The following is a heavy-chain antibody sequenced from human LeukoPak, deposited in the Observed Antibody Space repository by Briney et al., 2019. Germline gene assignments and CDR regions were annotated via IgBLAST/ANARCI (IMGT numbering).Heavy chain of an antibody. D-gene: IGHD6-19*01. CDR3: AGGLGIAVAEGAFDI. Sequence: GASVKVSCKASGYTFTGYYMHWVRQAPGQGLEWMGWINPNSGGTNYAQKFQGRVTMTRDTSISTAYMELSRLRSDDTAVYYCAGGLGIAVAEGAFDIWGQGTMVTVSS. J-gene: IGHJ3*02. CDR2: INPNSGGT. V-gene: IGHV1-2*02. CDR1: GYTFTGYY.